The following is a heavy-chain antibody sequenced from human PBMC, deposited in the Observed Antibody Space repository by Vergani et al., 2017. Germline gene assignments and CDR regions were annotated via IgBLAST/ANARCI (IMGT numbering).Heavy chain of an antibody. CDR2: IGGTGRKT. D-gene: IGHD2-21*01. V-gene: IGHV3-23*01. CDR3: AKDLRDXGGDCQPIDAFDV. Sequence: EVQLSETGGGVVQPGGSLTVSCAASGFVFSTHAMNWVRQAPGKGLEWVSGIGGTGRKTYYADSVKGRFTISRDNSKNILYLQLNSLRADDTAVYYCAKDLRDXGGDCQPIDAFDVWGHGTMVTVSS. J-gene: IGHJ3*01. CDR1: GFVFSTHA.